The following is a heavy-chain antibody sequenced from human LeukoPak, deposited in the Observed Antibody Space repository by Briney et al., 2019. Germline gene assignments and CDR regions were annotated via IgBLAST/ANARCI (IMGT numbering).Heavy chain of an antibody. V-gene: IGHV4-61*01. CDR3: AKQYCGGDCYTLDS. Sequence: SETLSLTCTVSGGSFRSSFYYWNWIRQSPGKGLEWIGYITYTGSPHYNPSLQSRVTISVDTSKNQFSLRLSSMTAADTAVYYCAKQYCGGDCYTLDSWGQGTLVAVSS. CDR2: ITYTGSP. D-gene: IGHD2-21*02. J-gene: IGHJ4*02. CDR1: GGSFRSSFYY.